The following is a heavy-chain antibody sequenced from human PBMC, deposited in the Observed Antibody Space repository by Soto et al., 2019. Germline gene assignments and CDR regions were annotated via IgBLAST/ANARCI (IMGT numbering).Heavy chain of an antibody. Sequence: PGGSLRLSCAASGFTFSDYYMSWIRQAPGKGLEWVSYISSDSSYTNYADSVKGRFTISRDNAKNSLYLEISSLRAEDTAMYYCARERSGSGYYDYVWGSSWGQGTLVTVSS. CDR1: GFTFSDYY. J-gene: IGHJ5*02. V-gene: IGHV3-11*05. CDR2: ISSDSSYT. D-gene: IGHD3-16*01. CDR3: ARERSGSGYYDYVWGSS.